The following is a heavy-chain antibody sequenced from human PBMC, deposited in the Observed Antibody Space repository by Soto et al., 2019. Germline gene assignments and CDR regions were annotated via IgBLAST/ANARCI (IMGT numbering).Heavy chain of an antibody. CDR2: ISYDGSNK. D-gene: IGHD6-6*01. Sequence: PGGSLRLSCAASGFTFSIYGMHRVRQAPGKGLEWVAVISYDGSNKYYADSVKGRFTISRDNSKNTLYLQMNSLRAEDTAVYYCAKDSSSNGMDVWGQGTTVTVSS. J-gene: IGHJ6*02. V-gene: IGHV3-30*18. CDR1: GFTFSIYG. CDR3: AKDSSSNGMDV.